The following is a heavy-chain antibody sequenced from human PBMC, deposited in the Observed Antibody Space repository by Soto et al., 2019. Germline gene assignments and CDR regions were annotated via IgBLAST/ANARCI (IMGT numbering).Heavy chain of an antibody. CDR3: TKGTWYYYDRSGYLDY. CDR2: INPSGGST. CDR1: GYTFTSYY. V-gene: IGHV1-46*01. D-gene: IGHD3-22*01. J-gene: IGHJ4*02. Sequence: ASVKVSCKASGYTFTSYYMHWVRQAPGQGLEWMGIINPSGGSTSYAQKFQGRFTISRDNAKNSLYLQMNSLRNEDTALYYCTKGTWYYYDRSGYLDYWGQGTLVTVSS.